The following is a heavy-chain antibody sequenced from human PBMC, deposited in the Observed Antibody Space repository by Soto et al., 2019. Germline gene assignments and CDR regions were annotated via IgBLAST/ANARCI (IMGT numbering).Heavy chain of an antibody. CDR1: GFSLSSSRVG. Sequence: QITLKESGPTLVKPTQTLTLTCTFSGFSLSSSRVGVGWIRQPPGEALEWLAVIYWDDDKRYSPSLNSRLTITKDTAKTQLVLRMTNMDPVDTATYYCAHVEITFGGVIDIDAFDIWGQGTIVTVSS. CDR2: IYWDDDK. D-gene: IGHD3-16*02. V-gene: IGHV2-5*02. CDR3: AHVEITFGGVIDIDAFDI. J-gene: IGHJ3*02.